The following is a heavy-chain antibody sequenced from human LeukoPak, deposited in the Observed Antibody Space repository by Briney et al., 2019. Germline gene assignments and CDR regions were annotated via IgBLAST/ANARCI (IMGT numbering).Heavy chain of an antibody. D-gene: IGHD2-15*01. CDR2: IKSKTDGGTT. Sequence: PGGSLRLSCAASGFTFSVAWMSWVRQAPGKGLEWVGHIKSKTDGGTTDYAAPVKGRFTISRDDSQNTLYLQMNSLETEDTGVYYCTTDRCSSGNCYYYYYYHMDVWGKGTTVTVSS. V-gene: IGHV3-15*01. CDR1: GFTFSVAW. J-gene: IGHJ6*03. CDR3: TTDRCSSGNCYYYYYYHMDV.